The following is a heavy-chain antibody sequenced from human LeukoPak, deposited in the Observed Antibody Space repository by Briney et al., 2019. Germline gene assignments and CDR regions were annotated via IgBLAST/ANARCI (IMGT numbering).Heavy chain of an antibody. CDR3: ARVGYGKRTRYMDV. Sequence: GGSLRLSCAASGFTVSSNYMSWVRQAPGKGLEWVSYISSSGSTIYYADSVKGRFTISRDNAKNSLYLQMNSLRAEDTAVYYCARVGYGKRTRYMDVWGKGTTVTISS. J-gene: IGHJ6*03. CDR1: GFTVSSNY. CDR2: ISSSGSTI. D-gene: IGHD5-18*01. V-gene: IGHV3-11*04.